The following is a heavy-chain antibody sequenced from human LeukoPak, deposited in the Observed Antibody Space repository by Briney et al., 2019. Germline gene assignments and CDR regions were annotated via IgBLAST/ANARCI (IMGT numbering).Heavy chain of an antibody. J-gene: IGHJ4*02. CDR3: ARHLDYYDSSGYGDY. D-gene: IGHD3-22*01. V-gene: IGHV5-51*01. CDR2: IYPGDSET. CDR1: GYSFTSYW. Sequence: GESLKISCKGSGYSFTSYWIGWVRQMPGKGLERMGIIYPGDSETRYSPSFQGQVTISADKSISTAYLQWSSLKASDTAMYYCARHLDYYDSSGYGDYWGQGTLVTVSS.